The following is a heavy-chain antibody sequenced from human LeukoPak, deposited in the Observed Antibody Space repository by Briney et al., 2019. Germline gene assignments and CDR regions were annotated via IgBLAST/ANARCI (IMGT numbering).Heavy chain of an antibody. CDR1: GGTFSSYA. J-gene: IGHJ4*02. CDR3: ARDQVAARVIDY. Sequence: ASVKVSCKASGGTFSSYAISWVRQAPGQGLEWMGRIIPIFGTANYAQKFQGRVTITTDESTSTAYMELSSLRSEDTAVYYCARDQVAARVIDYWGQGILVTVSS. D-gene: IGHD6-6*01. CDR2: IIPIFGTA. V-gene: IGHV1-69*05.